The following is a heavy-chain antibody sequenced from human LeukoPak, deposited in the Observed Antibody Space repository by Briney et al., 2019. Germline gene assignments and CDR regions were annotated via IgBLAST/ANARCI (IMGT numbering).Heavy chain of an antibody. D-gene: IGHD3-22*01. CDR3: AKGSSYWYDSSGYYFDY. J-gene: IGHJ4*02. Sequence: PGGSLRPSCAASGFTFSSYGMHWVRQAPGKGLEWVAFIRYDGSNKYYADSVKGRFTISRDNSKNTLYLQMNSLRAEDTAVYYCAKGSSYWYDSSGYYFDYWGQGTLVTVSS. CDR1: GFTFSSYG. V-gene: IGHV3-30*02. CDR2: IRYDGSNK.